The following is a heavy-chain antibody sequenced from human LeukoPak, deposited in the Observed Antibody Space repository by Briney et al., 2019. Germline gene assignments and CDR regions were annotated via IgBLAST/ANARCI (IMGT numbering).Heavy chain of an antibody. CDR2: VYHSGST. CDR3: VRVAVEKASIKGLDV. J-gene: IGHJ3*01. CDR1: GVSVRSYNY. V-gene: IGHV4-4*02. Sequence: SETLSLTCAVSGVSVRSYNYWSWVRQPPGESLELLGEVYHSGSTIYNPSLESRITISMDTSKNQFSLRLTSVTAADTAVYYCVRVAVEKASIKGLDVWGRGTMVTVSS. D-gene: IGHD5-24*01.